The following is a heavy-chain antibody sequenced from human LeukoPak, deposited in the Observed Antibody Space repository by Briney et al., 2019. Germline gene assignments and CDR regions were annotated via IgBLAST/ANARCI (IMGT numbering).Heavy chain of an antibody. J-gene: IGHJ6*03. Sequence: RTGGSLRLSCAASGFTVSSNYMSWVRQAPGKGLEWVSVIYSGGSTYYADSVKGRFTISRDNSKNTLYLQMNSLRAEDTAVYYCARDTTVATRGSYYYYMDVWGKGTTVTVSS. CDR1: GFTVSSNY. CDR3: ARDTTVATRGSYYYYMDV. D-gene: IGHD3-16*01. CDR2: IYSGGST. V-gene: IGHV3-53*01.